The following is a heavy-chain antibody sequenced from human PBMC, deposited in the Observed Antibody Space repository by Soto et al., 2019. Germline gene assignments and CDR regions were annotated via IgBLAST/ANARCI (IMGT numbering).Heavy chain of an antibody. Sequence: SETLSLTCTVSGGSMSRYYWSWIRQPPGKGLEWIGYIYNSGSTNYNPSLKSRVTMSVDTSKNQSSLKLSSVTAADTAVYYCARLGYNGNWFDPWGQGTLVTVSS. CDR3: ARLGYNGNWFDP. D-gene: IGHD5-12*01. CDR1: GGSMSRYY. CDR2: IYNSGST. J-gene: IGHJ5*02. V-gene: IGHV4-59*01.